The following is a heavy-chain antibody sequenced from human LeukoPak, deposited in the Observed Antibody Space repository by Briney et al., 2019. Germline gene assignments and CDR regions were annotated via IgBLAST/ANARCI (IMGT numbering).Heavy chain of an antibody. J-gene: IGHJ4*02. CDR1: GFTFSSYG. D-gene: IGHD4-17*01. V-gene: IGHV3-23*01. CDR3: ARAIDYGDYFDY. CDR2: IRGSGDIT. Sequence: GGSLRLSCAASGFTFSSYGMSWVRQAPGKGLEWVSGIRGSGDITFYADSVKGRFTISRDNAKNSLYLQMNSLRAEDTALYYCARAIDYGDYFDYWGQGTLVTVSS.